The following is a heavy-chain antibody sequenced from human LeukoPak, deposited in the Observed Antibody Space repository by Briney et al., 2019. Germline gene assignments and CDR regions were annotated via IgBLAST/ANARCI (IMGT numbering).Heavy chain of an antibody. V-gene: IGHV3-30-3*01. Sequence: GGSLRLSCAASGFTFSSYAMHWVRQAPGKGLEWVAVISYDGSNKYYADSVKGRFTISRDNSKNTLYPQMNSLRAEDTAVYYCARDRAGNYYDSSGYYSYYFDYWGQGTLVTVSS. CDR2: ISYDGSNK. CDR1: GFTFSSYA. J-gene: IGHJ4*02. D-gene: IGHD3-22*01. CDR3: ARDRAGNYYDSSGYYSYYFDY.